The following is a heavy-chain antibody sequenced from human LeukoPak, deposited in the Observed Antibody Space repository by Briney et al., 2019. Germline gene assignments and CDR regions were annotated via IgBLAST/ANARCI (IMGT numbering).Heavy chain of an antibody. D-gene: IGHD3-9*01. V-gene: IGHV3-74*01. CDR3: STIKEG. Sequence: GGSLRLSCAASGFTFSNNWMHWVRQAPGKGLVWVSRINSDGRTTTYADSVKGRFTISRDNAKNTLYLQMNSLRAEDTAVYYCSTIKEGWGQGTLVTVSS. CDR2: INSDGRTT. J-gene: IGHJ4*02. CDR1: GFTFSNNW.